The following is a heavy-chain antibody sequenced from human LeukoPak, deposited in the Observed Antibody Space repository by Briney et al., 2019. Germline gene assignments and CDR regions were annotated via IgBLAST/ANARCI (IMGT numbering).Heavy chain of an antibody. Sequence: PSETLSLTCTVSGGSISSYYWSWIRQPPGKGLEWIGYIYYSGSTNYNPSLKSRVTISVDTSKNQFSLKLSSVTAADTAVYYCARRYSGLPFDYWGQGTLVTVSS. CDR1: GGSISSYY. CDR3: ARRYSGLPFDY. V-gene: IGHV4-59*01. D-gene: IGHD5-12*01. CDR2: IYYSGST. J-gene: IGHJ4*02.